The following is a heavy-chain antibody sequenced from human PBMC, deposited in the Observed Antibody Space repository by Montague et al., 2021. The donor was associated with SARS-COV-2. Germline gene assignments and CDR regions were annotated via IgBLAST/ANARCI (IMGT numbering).Heavy chain of an antibody. V-gene: IGHV4-4*08. Sequence: SETLSLTCTVSSDSINSYYWGWIRQPPGKRPEWLGYVYSSGTTNYNPSLNSRISISVDTSKNQFSLRLDSVTAADTAIYYCATLTQSNDDFWGQGARVTVS. D-gene: IGHD1-1*01. J-gene: IGHJ4*02. CDR1: SDSINSYY. CDR2: VYSSGTT. CDR3: ATLTQSNDDF.